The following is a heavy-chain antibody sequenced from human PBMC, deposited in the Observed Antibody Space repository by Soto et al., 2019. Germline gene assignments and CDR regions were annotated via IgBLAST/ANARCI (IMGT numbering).Heavy chain of an antibody. D-gene: IGHD3-10*01. CDR2: IYPGDSDT. V-gene: IGHV5-51*01. CDR3: ARLINLREMAKISNAFDI. J-gene: IGHJ3*02. CDR1: GYSFTSYW. Sequence: VESLTISCKVSGYSFTSYWIVWVLQMPGKGLEWMGIIYPGDSDTIYSPSFQGQVTISADKSISTAYLQWSRLKASDTAMYYCARLINLREMAKISNAFDIWGQGTMVTVSS.